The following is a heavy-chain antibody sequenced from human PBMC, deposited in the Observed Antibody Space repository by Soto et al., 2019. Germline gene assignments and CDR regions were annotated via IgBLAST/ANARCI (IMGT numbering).Heavy chain of an antibody. V-gene: IGHV1-18*04. CDR1: GYTFTSYG. J-gene: IGHJ4*02. Sequence: ASVKVSCKASGYTFTSYGISWVRQAPGQGLERMGWISAYNGNTNYAQKLQGRVTMTTDTSTSTAYMELRSLRSDDTAVYYCARALGGYYDTSYPFDYWGQGTLVTVSS. CDR3: ARALGGYYDTSYPFDY. CDR2: ISAYNGNT. D-gene: IGHD3-22*01.